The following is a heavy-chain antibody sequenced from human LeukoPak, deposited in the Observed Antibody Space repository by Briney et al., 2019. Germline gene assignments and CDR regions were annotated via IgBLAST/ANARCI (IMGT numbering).Heavy chain of an antibody. CDR1: GGTFSSYA. D-gene: IGHD2-15*01. Sequence: SVKVSCKASGGTFSSYAISWVRQAPGQGLEWMGGIIPIFGTANYAQKFQDRVTMTEDPSTDTAYLELSSLRSEDTAVYFCAAEGQWSLVHYFNSWGQGTLVTVSS. CDR3: AAEGQWSLVHYFNS. CDR2: IIPIFGTA. V-gene: IGHV1-69*13. J-gene: IGHJ4*02.